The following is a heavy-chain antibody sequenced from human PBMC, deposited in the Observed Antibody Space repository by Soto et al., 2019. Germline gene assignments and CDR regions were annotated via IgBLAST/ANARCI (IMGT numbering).Heavy chain of an antibody. J-gene: IGHJ4*02. Sequence: ASCEFVVISGRRSWKRKAPGKGLEWVSAISGSGGSTYYADSVKGRFTISRDNSKNTLYLQMNSLRAEDTAVYYCANLYYDILTGRLDYWGQGTLVTVSS. D-gene: IGHD3-9*01. CDR1: EFVVISGR. CDR2: ISGSGGST. V-gene: IGHV3-23*01. CDR3: ANLYYDILTGRLDY.